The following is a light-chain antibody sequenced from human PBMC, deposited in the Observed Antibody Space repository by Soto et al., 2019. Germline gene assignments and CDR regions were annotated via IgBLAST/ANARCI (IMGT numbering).Light chain of an antibody. J-gene: IGLJ3*02. CDR1: SGSIASNY. Sequence: FMLTQPHSVSESPGKTVTISCTRSSGSIASNYVQWYQQRPGSAPTTVIYENHQRPSGVPDRFSGSIDSSSNFASLTISGLKTEDEADYYCQSYDSSPWVFGGGTKLTVL. CDR2: ENH. CDR3: QSYDSSPWV. V-gene: IGLV6-57*03.